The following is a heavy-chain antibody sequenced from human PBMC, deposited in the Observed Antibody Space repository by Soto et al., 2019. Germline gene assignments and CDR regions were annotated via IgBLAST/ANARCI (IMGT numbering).Heavy chain of an antibody. V-gene: IGHV1-18*01. CDR3: ATGEYSSSSGDAFDI. CDR2: ISAYNGNT. J-gene: IGHJ3*02. D-gene: IGHD6-6*01. Sequence: ASVKVSCKASGYTFTSYGISWVRQAPGQGLEWMGWISAYNGNTNYAQKLQGRVTMTTDTSTSTAYMELRSLRSEDTAVYYCATGEYSSSSGDAFDIWGQGTMVTVSS. CDR1: GYTFTSYG.